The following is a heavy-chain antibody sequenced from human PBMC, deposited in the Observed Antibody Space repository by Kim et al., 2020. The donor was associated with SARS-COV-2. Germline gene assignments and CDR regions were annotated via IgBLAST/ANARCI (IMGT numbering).Heavy chain of an antibody. J-gene: IGHJ6*02. CDR2: ISYDGSNK. D-gene: IGHD6-19*01. CDR3: ARVPTSSGWSFYYYYYGMDV. V-gene: IGHV3-30*04. CDR1: GFTFSSYA. Sequence: GGSLRLSCAASGFTFSSYAMHWVRQAPGKGLEWVAVISYDGSNKYYADSVKGRFTISRDNSKNTLYLQMNSLRAEDTAVYYCARVPTSSGWSFYYYYYGMDVWGQGTTVTVSS.